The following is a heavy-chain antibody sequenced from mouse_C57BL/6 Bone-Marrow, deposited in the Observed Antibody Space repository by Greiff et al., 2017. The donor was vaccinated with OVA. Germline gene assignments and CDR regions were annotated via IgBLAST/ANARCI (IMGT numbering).Heavy chain of an antibody. Sequence: QVQLQQPGAELVKPGASVKLSCKASGYTFTSYWMQWVKQRPGQGLEWIGEIDPSDSYTNYNQKFKGKATLTVDTCSSTAYMQLSSLTTEDSAVYYCARENYDYDEGFDYWGQGTTLTVSS. J-gene: IGHJ2*01. CDR3: ARENYDYDEGFDY. CDR1: GYTFTSYW. D-gene: IGHD2-4*01. CDR2: IDPSDSYT. V-gene: IGHV1-50*01.